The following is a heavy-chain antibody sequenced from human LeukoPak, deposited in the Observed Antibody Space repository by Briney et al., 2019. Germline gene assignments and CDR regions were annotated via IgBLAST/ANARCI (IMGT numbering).Heavy chain of an antibody. J-gene: IGHJ4*02. CDR2: IYYTGST. D-gene: IGHD6-19*01. CDR3: SRGSVARFDN. V-gene: IGHV4-59*01. Sequence: SETLSLTCTVSGASISSYYWSWIRQPPGKTLEWIGYIYYTGSTNYNPSLKSRVTISADTSKSQFYLNVTSVTAADTAVYYCSRGSVARFDNWGQGILVTVSS. CDR1: GASISSYY.